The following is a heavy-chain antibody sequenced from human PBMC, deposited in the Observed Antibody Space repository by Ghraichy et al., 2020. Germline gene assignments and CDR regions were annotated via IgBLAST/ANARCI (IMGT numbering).Heavy chain of an antibody. CDR2: IYHSGST. CDR3: ARASDYYDSSGYYYAYYYYYYYMDV. J-gene: IGHJ6*03. CDR1: GYSISSGYY. Sequence: ETLSLTCTVSGYSISSGYYWGWIRQPPGKGLEWIGSIYHSGSTYYNPSLKSRVTISVDTSKNQFSLKLSSVTAADTAVYYCARASDYYDSSGYYYAYYYYYYYMDVWGKGTTVTVSS. V-gene: IGHV4-38-2*02. D-gene: IGHD3-22*01.